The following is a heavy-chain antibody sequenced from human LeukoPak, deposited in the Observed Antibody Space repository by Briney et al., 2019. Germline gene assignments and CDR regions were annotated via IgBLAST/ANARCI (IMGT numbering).Heavy chain of an antibody. J-gene: IGHJ4*02. Sequence: GESLKISCKGSGYSFTTYWIVWVRQMPGKGLEWMGIIYPGDSETRYSPSFQGQVTISADRSISTAYLQWSSLKASDTAMYYCARRQGCSSTSCPPDYWGQGTLVTVSA. CDR2: IYPGDSET. CDR3: ARRQGCSSTSCPPDY. D-gene: IGHD2-2*01. V-gene: IGHV5-51*01. CDR1: GYSFTTYW.